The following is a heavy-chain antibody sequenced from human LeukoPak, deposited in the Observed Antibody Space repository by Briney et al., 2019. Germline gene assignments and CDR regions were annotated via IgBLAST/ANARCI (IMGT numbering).Heavy chain of an antibody. D-gene: IGHD6-13*01. V-gene: IGHV4-4*07. CDR1: GGSISSYY. CDR3: AREGSIAAAGSEFDY. J-gene: IGHJ4*02. Sequence: SETLSLTCTVSGGSISSYYWSWIRQPAGKGLEWIGRIYTSGSTNYNPSLKSRVTMSVDTSKNQFSLKLSSVTAADTAVYYCAREGSIAAAGSEFDYWGQGTLVAVSS. CDR2: IYTSGST.